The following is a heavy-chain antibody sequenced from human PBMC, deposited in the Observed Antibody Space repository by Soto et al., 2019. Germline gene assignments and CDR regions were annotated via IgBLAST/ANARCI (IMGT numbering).Heavy chain of an antibody. J-gene: IGHJ2*01. Sequence: QITLKESGPALVKPTQTLTLTCTFSGFSLSTSGVGVGWIRQPPGKALEWLALIYWDDDKRYSPSLKSRLTITKDNSTNQMVLTMTNMDPVDTATYYCAHSARYFDWSRHWYFDLWGRGTLVTVSS. CDR2: IYWDDDK. CDR3: AHSARYFDWSRHWYFDL. V-gene: IGHV2-5*02. D-gene: IGHD3-9*01. CDR1: GFSLSTSGVG.